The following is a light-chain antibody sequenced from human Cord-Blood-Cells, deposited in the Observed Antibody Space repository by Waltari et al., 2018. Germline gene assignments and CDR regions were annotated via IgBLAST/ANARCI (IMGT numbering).Light chain of an antibody. V-gene: IGLV1-40*01. CDR3: QSYDSSLSGYV. CDR2: GNS. J-gene: IGLJ1*01. CDR1: RPNIAAAHA. Sequence: SALTPPPSAAGAPGLRVTIRCTATRPNIAAAHAGQWYQQLPGTAPKPLIYGNSNRPSGVPDRFSGSKSGTSASLAITGLQAEDEADYYCQSYDSSLSGYVFGTGTKVTVL.